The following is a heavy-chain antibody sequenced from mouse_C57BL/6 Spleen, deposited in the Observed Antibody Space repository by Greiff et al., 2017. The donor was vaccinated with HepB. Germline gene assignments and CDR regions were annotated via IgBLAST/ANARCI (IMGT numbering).Heavy chain of an antibody. V-gene: IGHV1-82*01. CDR3: ARGNYYGRGYFDY. CDR1: GYAFSSSW. J-gene: IGHJ2*01. CDR2: IYPGDGDT. Sequence: VQLVESGPELVKPGASVKISCKASGYAFSSSWMNWVKQRPGKGLEWIGRIYPGDGDTNYNGKFKGKATLTADKSSSTAYMQLSSLTSEDSAVYFCARGNYYGRGYFDYWGQGTTLTVSS. D-gene: IGHD1-1*01.